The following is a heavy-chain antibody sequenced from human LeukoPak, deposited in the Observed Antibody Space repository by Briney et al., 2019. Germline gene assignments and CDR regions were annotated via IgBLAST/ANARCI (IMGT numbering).Heavy chain of an antibody. CDR3: TRLALSGSYYSFDY. V-gene: IGHV3-74*01. J-gene: IGHJ4*02. CDR2: INSDGSST. CDR1: GFTFRSYW. Sequence: PGGSLRLSCAASGFTFRSYWMHWVRQAPGKGLVWVSRINSDGSSTNYADSVKGRFTISRDNAKNTAYLQMNSLKTEDTAVYYCTRLALSGSYYSFDYWGQGTLVTVSS. D-gene: IGHD1-26*01.